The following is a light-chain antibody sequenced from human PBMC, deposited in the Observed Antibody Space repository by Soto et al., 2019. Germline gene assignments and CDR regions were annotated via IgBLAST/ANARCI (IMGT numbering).Light chain of an antibody. Sequence: QPVLTQPPSVSGSPGQRVTISCTGTSANIGAGYYVHWYQQLPGTAPKLLIYGNSNRPSGVPDRFSGSKSGTSASLAITGLQAEDEADYYCQSYDRSLSGYVFGTGTKVTVL. CDR1: SANIGAGYY. V-gene: IGLV1-40*01. CDR3: QSYDRSLSGYV. J-gene: IGLJ1*01. CDR2: GNS.